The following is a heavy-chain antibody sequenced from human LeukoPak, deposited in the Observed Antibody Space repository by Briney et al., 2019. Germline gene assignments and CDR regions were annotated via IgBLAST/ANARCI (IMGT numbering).Heavy chain of an antibody. CDR1: GGSISSSNW. J-gene: IGHJ4*02. V-gene: IGHV4-4*02. CDR3: ARDRYYDSSGYYSSFDY. Sequence: SGTLSLTCAVSGGSISSSNWWSWVRQPPGKGLEWIGEIYHSGSTNYNPSLKSRVTISVDKSKNQFSLKLSSVTAADTAVYYCARDRYYDSSGYYSSFDYWGQGTLVTVSS. D-gene: IGHD3-22*01. CDR2: IYHSGST.